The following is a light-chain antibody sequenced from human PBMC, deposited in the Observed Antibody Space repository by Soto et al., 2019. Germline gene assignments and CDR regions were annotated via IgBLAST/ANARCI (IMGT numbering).Light chain of an antibody. J-gene: IGKJ2*01. V-gene: IGKV4-1*01. CDR3: QQYYSTPPYT. CDR1: QSVLYSSNNKNY. Sequence: DIVMTQSPDSLAVSLGERATINCKSSQSVLYSSNNKNYLAWYRQKPGQPPKLIIYWASIRESGVPDRISGSGSGTDFTLTISSLQAEDVAVYYCQQYYSTPPYTFGQ. CDR2: WAS.